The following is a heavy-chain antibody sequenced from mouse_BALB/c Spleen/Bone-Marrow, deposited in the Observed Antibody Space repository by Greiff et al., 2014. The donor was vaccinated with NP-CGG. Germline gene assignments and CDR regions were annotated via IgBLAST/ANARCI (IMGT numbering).Heavy chain of an antibody. CDR3: ARGGYYGGSFCAY. Sequence: VQLQQSGADLVKPGASVKLSCTASGFNIKDTYMHWVKQRPEQGLEWIGRIDPANGNTKYDPKFQGKATITADTSSNTAYLQLSSLASEDTAVYYCARGGYYGGSFCAYWGQGTLVTVSA. D-gene: IGHD1-1*01. V-gene: IGHV14-3*02. J-gene: IGHJ3*01. CDR1: GFNIKDTY. CDR2: IDPANGNT.